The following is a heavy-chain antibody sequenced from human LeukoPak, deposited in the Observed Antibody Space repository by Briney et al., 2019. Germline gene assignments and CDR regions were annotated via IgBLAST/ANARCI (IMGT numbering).Heavy chain of an antibody. V-gene: IGHV3-53*01. CDR3: AKDRQGYSYGYLIDP. CDR2: IYSSGTT. D-gene: IGHD5-18*01. J-gene: IGHJ5*02. CDR1: GFTVSSNY. Sequence: GGSLRLSCAASGFTVSSNYMTWVRQAPGKGLEWVSVIYSSGTTYYADSVKGRFSISRDNSKNTLYLQMNSLRAEDTAVYYCAKDRQGYSYGYLIDPWGQGTLVTVSS.